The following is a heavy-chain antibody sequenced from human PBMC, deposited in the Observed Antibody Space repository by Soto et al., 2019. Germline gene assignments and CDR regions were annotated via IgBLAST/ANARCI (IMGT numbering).Heavy chain of an antibody. D-gene: IGHD6-13*01. J-gene: IGHJ6*03. CDR2: IYYSGST. CDR1: GGSISSYY. CDR3: ARGWVAAASYYMDV. Sequence: SETLSLTCTVSGGSISSYYWSWIRQPPGKGLEWIGYIYYSGSTNYNPSLKSRVTISVDTSKDQFSLKLSSVTAADTAVYYCARGWVAAASYYMDVWGKGTTVTVSS. V-gene: IGHV4-59*01.